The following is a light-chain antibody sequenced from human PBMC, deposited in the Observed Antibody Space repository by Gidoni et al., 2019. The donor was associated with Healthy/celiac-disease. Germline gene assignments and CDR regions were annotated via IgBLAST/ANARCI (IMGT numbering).Light chain of an antibody. CDR3: QQCYSSPVT. V-gene: IGKV1-39*01. CDR1: QSISSY. J-gene: IGKJ1*01. CDR2: GAS. Sequence: DIQMTQSPSSLSASVGDRVTIACPASQSISSYLNWYQQKPGKAPKLLIYGASSLQSGVPSRFSGSGSGTDFTLTISSLQPEDFATYYCQQCYSSPVTFGQGTKVEIK.